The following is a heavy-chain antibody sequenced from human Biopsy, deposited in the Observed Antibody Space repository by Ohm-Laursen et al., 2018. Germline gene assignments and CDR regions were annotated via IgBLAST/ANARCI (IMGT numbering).Heavy chain of an antibody. CDR1: GYTFTNYY. V-gene: IGHV1-46*01. CDR2: INPNNDNT. J-gene: IGHJ4*02. D-gene: IGHD2-8*02. CDR3: ARGPRGLVGITATALCFDF. Sequence: GASVKVSCQASGYTFTNYYLHWVRQAPGQGLEWMGRINPNNDNTAYAQKFQGRVTMTKDSSTSRVYMDLSSLTFDDSAIYYCARGPRGLVGITATALCFDFWGQGSLLTVSS.